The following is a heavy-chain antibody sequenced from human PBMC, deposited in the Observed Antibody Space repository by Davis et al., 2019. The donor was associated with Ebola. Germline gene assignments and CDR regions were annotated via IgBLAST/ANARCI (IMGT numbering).Heavy chain of an antibody. CDR2: ISSSSSYI. J-gene: IGHJ5*02. D-gene: IGHD6-19*01. V-gene: IGHV3-21*01. CDR1: GFTFSSYA. Sequence: PGGSLRLSCAASGFTFSSYAMNWVRQAPGKGLEWVSSISSSSSYIYYADSVKGRFTISRDNAKNSLYLQMNSLRAEDTAVYYCARAPPYSSGWYSPEAGGWFDPWGQGTLVTVSS. CDR3: ARAPPYSSGWYSPEAGGWFDP.